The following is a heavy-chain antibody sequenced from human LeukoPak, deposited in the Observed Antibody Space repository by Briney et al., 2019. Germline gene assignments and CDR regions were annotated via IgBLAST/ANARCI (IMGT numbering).Heavy chain of an antibody. CDR2: INPNNGGT. CDR1: GYTFTGYY. V-gene: IGHV1-2*02. J-gene: IGHJ6*03. Sequence: GASVKVSCKASGYTFTGYYMHWVRQAPGQGLEWMGWINPNNGGTNYAQKFQGRVTMTRDTSISTAYMELSRLRSDDTAVYYCARGYCSGGSCLGFYYYYMDVWGKGTTVTVSS. CDR3: ARGYCSGGSCLGFYYYYMDV. D-gene: IGHD2-15*01.